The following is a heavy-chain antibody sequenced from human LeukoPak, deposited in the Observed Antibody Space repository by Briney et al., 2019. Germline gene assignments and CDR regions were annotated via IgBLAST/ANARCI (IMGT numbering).Heavy chain of an antibody. J-gene: IGHJ4*02. CDR3: ASLIVGAPYFDF. V-gene: IGHV4-61*01. CDR2: IYYSGST. D-gene: IGHD1-26*01. Sequence: PSETLSLTCTVSGYSVSSGSYYWSWLRQPPGKGLEWIGYIYYSGSTNYKPSLESRVTISVGTSKSQFSLKLTSVTAADTAVYYCASLIVGAPYFDFWGQGTLVTVSS. CDR1: GYSVSSGSYY.